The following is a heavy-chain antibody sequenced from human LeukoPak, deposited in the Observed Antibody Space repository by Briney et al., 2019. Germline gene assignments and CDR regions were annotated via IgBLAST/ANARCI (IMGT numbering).Heavy chain of an antibody. D-gene: IGHD2-15*01. Sequence: ASETLSLTCTVSGGSIITGGYYWTWIRQHPGKGRVWIGYMYYSGSTYYNPSLKSRVTMSVDTSKNQFSLMLTSVTAADTAVYYCARDPGGWQRWFDPWGQGTLVTVSS. CDR2: MYYSGST. CDR3: ARDPGGWQRWFDP. CDR1: GGSIITGGYY. J-gene: IGHJ5*02. V-gene: IGHV4-31*03.